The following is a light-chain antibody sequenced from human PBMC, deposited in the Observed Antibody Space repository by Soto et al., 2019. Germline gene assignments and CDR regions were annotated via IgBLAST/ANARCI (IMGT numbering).Light chain of an antibody. J-gene: IGLJ2*01. Sequence: QSALTQPASVSGSPGQSITISCTGTSSDVGRYKLVSWYQQHPGKAPKLMIYDVSNRPSGVSNRFSGSNSGNTASLTISGLQAEDEAYYYCSSYTTSTTLIFGGGTKLTVL. CDR1: SSDVGRYKL. CDR3: SSYTTSTTLI. V-gene: IGLV2-14*03. CDR2: DVS.